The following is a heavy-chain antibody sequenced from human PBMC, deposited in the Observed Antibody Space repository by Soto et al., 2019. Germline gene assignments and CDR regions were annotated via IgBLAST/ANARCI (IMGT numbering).Heavy chain of an antibody. Sequence: EVQLVQSGAEVKKPGESLKISCQGSGYIFNNYWITWVRQMPGKGLEWMGRIDPSDSFVAYNASFLGHVTISADKSINTAYLQWSSLKASDTALYYCARSDPPEWGNSRYRVDPWGQGTLVIVSS. CDR3: ARSDPPEWGNSRYRVDP. CDR2: IDPSDSFV. V-gene: IGHV5-10-1*03. J-gene: IGHJ5*02. D-gene: IGHD3-16*02. CDR1: GYIFNNYW.